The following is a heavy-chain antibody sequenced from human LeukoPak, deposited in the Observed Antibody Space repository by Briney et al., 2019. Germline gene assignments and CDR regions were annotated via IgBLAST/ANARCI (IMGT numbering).Heavy chain of an antibody. CDR1: GFTFSSAA. CDR3: AGIGRYQLPYILDY. CDR2: ITGSDDRT. Sequence: GGSLRLSCAASGFTFSSAAMTWVRQAPGKGLEWVSTITGSDDRTYFADSVRGRFTISRDYSKNTLHLQINSLRVEDTAIYYCAGIGRYQLPYILDYWGQGTLVTVSS. J-gene: IGHJ4*02. D-gene: IGHD2-2*01. V-gene: IGHV3-23*01.